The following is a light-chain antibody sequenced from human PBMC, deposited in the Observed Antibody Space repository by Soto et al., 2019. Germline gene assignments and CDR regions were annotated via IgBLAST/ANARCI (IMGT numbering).Light chain of an antibody. Sequence: DVQMTQSPSTLSASVGDRVTITCRASQTVSPWLAWYQQKPGKAPKLLIHDASTLKSGVPSRFSGSGSGTEFTLTISSLQPDDFATYYCQQYDSYPWTFGQGTKVEIK. CDR2: DAS. V-gene: IGKV1-5*01. J-gene: IGKJ1*01. CDR3: QQYDSYPWT. CDR1: QTVSPW.